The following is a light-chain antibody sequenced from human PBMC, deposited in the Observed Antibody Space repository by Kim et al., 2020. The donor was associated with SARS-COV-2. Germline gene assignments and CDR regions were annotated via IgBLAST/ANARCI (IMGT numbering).Light chain of an antibody. CDR2: GAS. J-gene: IGKJ3*01. Sequence: EILLTQSPGTLSLSPGERVTLSCRASQSVSSNYLAWYQQKPGQAPRLLIYGASSRATDIPDRFSGSGSGTDFTLTISRLEAEDFAVYYCHLYGSSPLFGPGTKVDIK. V-gene: IGKV3-20*01. CDR1: QSVSSNY. CDR3: HLYGSSPL.